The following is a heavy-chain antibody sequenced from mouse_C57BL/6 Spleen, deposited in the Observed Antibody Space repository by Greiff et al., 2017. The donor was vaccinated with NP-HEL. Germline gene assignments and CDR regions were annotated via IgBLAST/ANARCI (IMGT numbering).Heavy chain of an antibody. CDR1: GFTFSSYA. D-gene: IGHD6-1*01. CDR2: ISDGGSYT. J-gene: IGHJ2*01. CDR3: ARDSRGYFDY. Sequence: EVNVVESGGGLVKPGGSLKLSCAASGFTFSSYAMSWVRQTPEKRLEWVATISDGGSYTYYPDNVKGRFTISRDNAKNNLYLQMSHLKSEDTAMYYCARDSRGYFDYWGQGTTLTVSS. V-gene: IGHV5-4*01.